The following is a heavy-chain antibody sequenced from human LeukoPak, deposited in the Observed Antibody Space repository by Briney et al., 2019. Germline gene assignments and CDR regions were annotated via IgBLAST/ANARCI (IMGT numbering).Heavy chain of an antibody. CDR3: ATRIAATGRYYSDF. CDR2: IHGDGTR. V-gene: IGHV3-53*01. J-gene: IGHJ4*02. CDR1: GFTVSSKY. Sequence: PGGSLRLSCAASGFTVSSKYMSWVRQAPGKGLECVSSIHGDGTRYYADSVKGRFSITRDNSKNTLYLHMNSLRPEDTAVYHCATRIAATGRYYSDFWGQGTLVTVSS. D-gene: IGHD6-13*01.